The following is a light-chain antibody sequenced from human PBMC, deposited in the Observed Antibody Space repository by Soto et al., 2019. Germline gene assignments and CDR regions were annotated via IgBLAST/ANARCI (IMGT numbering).Light chain of an antibody. Sequence: MMMTQSPATLSVAPGERATLSCRASQSVSSYLAWYQQKPGQAPRLLIYDASNRATGIPARFSGSGSGTDFTLTISSLEPEDFAVYYCQQRSNWLFTFGGGTKVDIK. CDR1: QSVSSY. CDR2: DAS. J-gene: IGKJ4*01. CDR3: QQRSNWLFT. V-gene: IGKV3-11*01.